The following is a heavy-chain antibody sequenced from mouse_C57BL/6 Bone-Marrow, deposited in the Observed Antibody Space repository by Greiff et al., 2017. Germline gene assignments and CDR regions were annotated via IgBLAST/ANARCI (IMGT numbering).Heavy chain of an antibody. D-gene: IGHD2-2*01. CDR1: GFSLTSYG. Sequence: QVQLKESGPGLVAPSQSLSITCTVSGFSLTSYGVDWVRQSPGKGLEWLGVIWGVGSTNYNSALKSRLSISKDNSKSQVFLKMNSLQTDDTAMYYCARTMVTTGGPLAYGGQGTLVTVSA. CDR2: IWGVGST. V-gene: IGHV2-6*01. J-gene: IGHJ3*01. CDR3: ARTMVTTGGPLAY.